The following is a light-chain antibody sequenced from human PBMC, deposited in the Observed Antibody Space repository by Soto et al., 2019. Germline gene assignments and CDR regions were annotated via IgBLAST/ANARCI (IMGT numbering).Light chain of an antibody. Sequence: DIQMTQSPSSVSASVGDRVSITCRASQGISSWLAWYQQKPGRAPKLLIYTGSSLQSGVPSRFRGTGSGTDFTLTISALQPEEVETYYCQKLNSFPLTFGGGTKVEIK. J-gene: IGKJ4*01. CDR2: TGS. V-gene: IGKV1-12*01. CDR3: QKLNSFPLT. CDR1: QGISSW.